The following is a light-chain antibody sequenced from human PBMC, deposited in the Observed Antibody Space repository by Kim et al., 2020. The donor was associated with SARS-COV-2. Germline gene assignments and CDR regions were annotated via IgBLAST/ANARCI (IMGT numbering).Light chain of an antibody. CDR1: QTVSNY. V-gene: IGKV3-15*01. J-gene: IGKJ2*01. CDR2: GAS. CDR3: HQYNDWPPGDT. Sequence: SPAERSTHPCRASQTVSNYLAWYQHKPGQPPTLLLYGASTRATGVSARFSRSRSGTDFTLTVSRLQSDDFAVYYCHQYNDWPPGDTFGQGTKLDI.